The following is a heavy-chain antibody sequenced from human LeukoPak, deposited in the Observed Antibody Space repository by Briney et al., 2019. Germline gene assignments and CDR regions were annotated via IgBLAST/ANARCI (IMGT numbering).Heavy chain of an antibody. J-gene: IGHJ4*02. V-gene: IGHV3-23*01. Sequence: PGGSLRLSCAASGFSFRSYAMTWVRQAPGKGLEWVSGMSGSGVYTYYADSVKGRFTISRDNSKNTLHLQMNSLRAEDTAVYYCAKDQTYYFDYWGQGTLVTVSS. CDR2: MSGSGVYT. CDR3: AKDQTYYFDY. CDR1: GFSFRSYA.